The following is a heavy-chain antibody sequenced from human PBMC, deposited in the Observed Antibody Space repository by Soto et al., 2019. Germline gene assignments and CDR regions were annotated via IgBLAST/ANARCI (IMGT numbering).Heavy chain of an antibody. J-gene: IGHJ4*02. V-gene: IGHV3-23*01. CDR2: ISGRGGST. CDR1: GFTFSSYA. CDR3: AAGYSSGWYGRVAFDY. Sequence: GGSLRLSCAASGFTFSSYAMSWVRQAPGKGLEWVSAISGRGGSTYYADSVKGRFTISRDNSKNTLYLQMNSLRAEDTAVYYCAAGYSSGWYGRVAFDYWGQGTLVTVSS. D-gene: IGHD6-19*01.